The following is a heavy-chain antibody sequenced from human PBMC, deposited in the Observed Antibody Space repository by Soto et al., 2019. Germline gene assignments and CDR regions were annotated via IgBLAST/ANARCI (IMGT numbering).Heavy chain of an antibody. J-gene: IGHJ4*02. Sequence: SVKVSCKASGGTFSSYTLSWVRQAPGQGLEWMGRIIPILGIANYAQKFQGRVTITADKSTSTAYMELSSLRSEDTAVYYCAISSSSDQDYWGQGTLVTVAS. CDR3: AISSSSDQDY. CDR2: IIPILGIA. D-gene: IGHD6-6*01. V-gene: IGHV1-69*02. CDR1: GGTFSSYT.